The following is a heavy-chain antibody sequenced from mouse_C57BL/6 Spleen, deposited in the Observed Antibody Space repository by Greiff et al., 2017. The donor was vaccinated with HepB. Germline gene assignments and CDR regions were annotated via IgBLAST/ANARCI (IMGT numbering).Heavy chain of an antibody. CDR3: ARSTVVSYYFDC. CDR2: INPSSGYT. Sequence: QVQLKESGAELAKPGASVKLSCKASGYTFTSYWMHWVKQRPGQGLEWIGYINPSSGYTKYTQKFKDKATLTADKSSSTAYIQLSSLTYEDSAVYDCARSTVVSYYFDCWGQGTTLTVSS. D-gene: IGHD1-1*01. J-gene: IGHJ2*01. CDR1: GYTFTSYW. V-gene: IGHV1-7*01.